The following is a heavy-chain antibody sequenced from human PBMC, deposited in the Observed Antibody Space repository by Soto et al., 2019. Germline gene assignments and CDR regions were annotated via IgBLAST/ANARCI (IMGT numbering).Heavy chain of an antibody. V-gene: IGHV3-48*01. D-gene: IGHD6-13*01. Sequence: EVQLVESGGGLVQPGASLRLSCAASGFTFSSYSMNWVRQAQGKGLEWVSYISSSSSTIYYADSVKGRFTISRDSATMSLYLLSERLSAEDTAVYYGARARSSWNVAVRFDYWGQGTLATVSS. CDR2: ISSSSSTI. J-gene: IGHJ4*02. CDR3: ARARSSWNVAVRFDY. CDR1: GFTFSSYS.